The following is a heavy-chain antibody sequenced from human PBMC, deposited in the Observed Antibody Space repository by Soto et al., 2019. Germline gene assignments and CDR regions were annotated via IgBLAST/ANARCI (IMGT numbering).Heavy chain of an antibody. Sequence: SETLSLTCTVSGGSISSYYWSWIRQPPGKGLEWIGYIYYSGSTNYNPSLKSRVTISVDTSENQFSLKLSSVTAADTAVYYCAREKGITGLFDYWGQGTLVTVSS. CDR3: AREKGITGLFDY. J-gene: IGHJ4*02. V-gene: IGHV4-59*01. CDR1: GGSISSYY. D-gene: IGHD1-20*01. CDR2: IYYSGST.